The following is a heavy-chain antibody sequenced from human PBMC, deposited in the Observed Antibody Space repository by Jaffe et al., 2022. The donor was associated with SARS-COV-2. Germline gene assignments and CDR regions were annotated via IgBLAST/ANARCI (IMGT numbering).Heavy chain of an antibody. D-gene: IGHD3-22*01. Sequence: QVQLVQSGAEVKKPGASVKVSCKASGYTFTSYGISWVRQAPGQGLEWMGWISAYNGNTNYAQKLQGRVTMTTDTSTSTAYMELRSLRSDDTAVYYCARGGFYYYDSSGYYPGHGGLRPYYFDYWGQGTLVTVSS. J-gene: IGHJ4*02. CDR3: ARGGFYYYDSSGYYPGHGGLRPYYFDY. CDR2: ISAYNGNT. CDR1: GYTFTSYG. V-gene: IGHV1-18*01.